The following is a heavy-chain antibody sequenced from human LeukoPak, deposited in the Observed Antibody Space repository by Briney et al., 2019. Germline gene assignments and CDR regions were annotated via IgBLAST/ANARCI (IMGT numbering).Heavy chain of an antibody. Sequence: ASVKVSCKASGYTFSNYAIHWVRQAPGQRLGWMGWINSGKGNTKYSQELQGRVAITRDTSASTAYMELSSLISDDTAVYYCAREWSSSGDSHYSHWGQGTLVTVSS. J-gene: IGHJ4*02. V-gene: IGHV1-3*01. CDR1: GYTFSNYA. CDR3: AREWSSSGDSHYSH. CDR2: INSGKGNT. D-gene: IGHD2-15*01.